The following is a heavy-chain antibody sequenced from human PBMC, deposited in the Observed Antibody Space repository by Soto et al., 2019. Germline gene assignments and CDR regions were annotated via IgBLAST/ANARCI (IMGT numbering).Heavy chain of an antibody. CDR3: ARTGDGHHDFLDY. V-gene: IGHV3-7*01. CDR1: GFTFSSYW. Sequence: PXGSLILSCAASGFTFSSYWMNLVRQAPGKGLEWVANINQDGNEDNLLDSVKGRFTISRDNAKNSLFLQMNSLRVDDTAVYYCARTGDGHHDFLDYWGQGALVTVSS. J-gene: IGHJ4*02. CDR2: INQDGNED. D-gene: IGHD1-1*01.